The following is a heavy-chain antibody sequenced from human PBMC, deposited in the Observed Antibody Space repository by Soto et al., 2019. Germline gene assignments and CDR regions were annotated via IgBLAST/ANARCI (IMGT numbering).Heavy chain of an antibody. CDR1: GGSFSGNY. J-gene: IGHJ3*02. D-gene: IGHD6-19*01. CDR2: INHSGST. CDR3: ARGGGQWLVDDAFGI. V-gene: IGHV4-34*01. Sequence: SETLSLTCAVYGGSFSGNYCSWIRQPPGPGQEWIGEINHSGSTNYNPSLRGRVTRAVDTSKNRFSLRLSSVAAADTAVYYCARGGGQWLVDDAFGIWGQGTMGTVS.